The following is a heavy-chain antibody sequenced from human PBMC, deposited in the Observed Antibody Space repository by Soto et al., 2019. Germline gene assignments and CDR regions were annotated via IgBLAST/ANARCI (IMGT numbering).Heavy chain of an antibody. Sequence: GGSLRLSCAASGFTFSSYGMHWVRQAPGKGLEWVAVISYDGSNKYYADSVKGRFTISRDNSKNTLYLQMNSLRAEDTAVYYCAKAGPARYYYDSSGYYSGPDYWGQGTLVTVSS. CDR3: AKAGPARYYYDSSGYYSGPDY. D-gene: IGHD3-22*01. V-gene: IGHV3-30*18. CDR1: GFTFSSYG. J-gene: IGHJ4*02. CDR2: ISYDGSNK.